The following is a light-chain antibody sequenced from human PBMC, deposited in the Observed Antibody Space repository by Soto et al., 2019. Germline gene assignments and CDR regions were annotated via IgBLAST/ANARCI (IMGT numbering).Light chain of an antibody. CDR1: QSITNS. CDR2: AAS. V-gene: IGKV1-39*01. CDR3: QQCHSMPFT. J-gene: IGKJ3*01. Sequence: DIQMTQSPSSLSASVGDRVTITCRASQSITNSLNWYQHKPGKAPTLLVYAASSLQSGVPSRFSGSGSGTDFTRTISSLQPEDFATYCCQQCHSMPFTFGPGTKVDIK.